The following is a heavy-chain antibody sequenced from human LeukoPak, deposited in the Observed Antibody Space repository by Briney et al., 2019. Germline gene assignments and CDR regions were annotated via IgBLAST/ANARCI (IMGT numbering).Heavy chain of an antibody. V-gene: IGHV3-48*01. CDR3: ARGGAARPDY. J-gene: IGHJ4*02. Sequence: GGSLRLSCAVSGFIFTYYGMNWVRQAPGKGLEWVSYISSNSRTVEYADSVKGRFTISRDNAKNSLYLQMNTLRAEDTAVYYRARGGAARPDYWGRGTLVSVSS. CDR2: ISSNSRTV. D-gene: IGHD6-6*01. CDR1: GFIFTYYG.